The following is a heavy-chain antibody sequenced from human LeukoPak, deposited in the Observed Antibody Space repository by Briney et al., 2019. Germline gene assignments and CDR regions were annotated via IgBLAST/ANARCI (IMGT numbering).Heavy chain of an antibody. V-gene: IGHV3-23*01. CDR1: GFTFSSYA. Sequence: PGGSLRLSCAASGFTFSSYAMSWVRQAPGKGLEWVSAIGSSGDSTYYADSVKGRFTIARDNSKSTLYLQMNSPGAEDTAVYYCATVLRNLWSLDHWGQGTLVTVSS. D-gene: IGHD4-17*01. CDR3: ATVLRNLWSLDH. J-gene: IGHJ4*02. CDR2: IGSSGDST.